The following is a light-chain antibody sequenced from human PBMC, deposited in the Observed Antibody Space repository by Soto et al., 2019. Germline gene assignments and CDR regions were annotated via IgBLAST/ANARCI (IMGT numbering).Light chain of an antibody. CDR2: WAS. V-gene: IGKV1-27*01. Sequence: DIQMTQSPSSLSTSVGDRVAITCRASQAISNYLAWYQQKPGKVPKLLIYWASIRESGVPDRFSGSGSGTDFTLTISSLQAEDVAVYYCQQYYSTPYTFGQGTKLEIK. CDR3: QQYYSTPYT. CDR1: QAISNY. J-gene: IGKJ2*01.